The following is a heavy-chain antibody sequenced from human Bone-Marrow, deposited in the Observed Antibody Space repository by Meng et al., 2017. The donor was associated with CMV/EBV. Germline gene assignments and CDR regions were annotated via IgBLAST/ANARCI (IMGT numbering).Heavy chain of an antibody. V-gene: IGHV1-69*10. CDR2: IIPILGIA. J-gene: IGHJ5*02. D-gene: IGHD3-10*01. Sequence: SVKVSCKASGGTFSSYAISWVRQAPGQGLEWMGGIIPILGIANYVQKFQGRVTITADKSTSTDYMELSSLRSEDTAAYYCARVSDLWGENWFDPWGQGTLVTVSS. CDR1: GGTFSSYA. CDR3: ARVSDLWGENWFDP.